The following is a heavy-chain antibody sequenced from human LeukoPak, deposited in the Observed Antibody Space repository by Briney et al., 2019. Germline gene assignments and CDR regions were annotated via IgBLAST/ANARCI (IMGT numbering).Heavy chain of an antibody. CDR2: IFPSGGEI. V-gene: IGHV3-23*01. CDR1: GFTFSTFA. CDR3: ARSFSSSWYSCFDY. D-gene: IGHD6-13*01. Sequence: GGSLRLSCAASGFTFSTFAMIWVRQPPGKGLEWVSSIFPSGGEIHYADSVRGRFTISRDNSKSTLSLQMNSLRAEDTAVYYCARSFSSSWYSCFDYWGQGTLVTVSS. J-gene: IGHJ4*02.